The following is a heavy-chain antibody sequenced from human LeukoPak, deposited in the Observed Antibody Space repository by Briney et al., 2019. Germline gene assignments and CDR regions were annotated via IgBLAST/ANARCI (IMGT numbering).Heavy chain of an antibody. V-gene: IGHV3-7*01. Sequence: QPGGSLRLSRAASGFTFSSSAMSWVRQAPGKGLEWVANIKQDGSEKYYVDSVKGRFTISRDNAKNSLYLQMNSLRAEDTAVYYCARDSTSRYCSSTSCYTSYYYYGMDVWGQGTTVTVSS. CDR1: GFTFSSSA. CDR3: ARDSTSRYCSSTSCYTSYYYYGMDV. J-gene: IGHJ6*02. D-gene: IGHD2-2*02. CDR2: IKQDGSEK.